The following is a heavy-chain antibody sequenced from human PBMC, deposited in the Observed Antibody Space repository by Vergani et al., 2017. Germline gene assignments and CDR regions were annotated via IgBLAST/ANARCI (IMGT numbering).Heavy chain of an antibody. V-gene: IGHV4-61*02. J-gene: IGHJ4*02. CDR2: IYTSGST. Sequence: QVQLQQWGAGLLKPSQTLSLTCTVSGGSISSGSYYWSWIRQPAGKGLEWIGRIYTSGSTNYNPSLKSRVTISVDTSKNQFSLKLSSVTAADTAVYYCARDKGPGGNSFDYWGQGTLVTVSS. CDR3: ARDKGPGGNSFDY. CDR1: GGSISSGSYY. D-gene: IGHD4-23*01.